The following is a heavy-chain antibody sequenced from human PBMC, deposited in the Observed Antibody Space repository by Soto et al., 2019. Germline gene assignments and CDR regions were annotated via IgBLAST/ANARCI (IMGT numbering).Heavy chain of an antibody. CDR1: GFTFSSYS. CDR2: ISSTSSTI. Sequence: GGSLRLSCAASGFTFSSYSMNWVRQAPGKGLEWVSYISSTSSTIYYADSVKGRFTISTANATHSLYLQINSLTHEDTAAHYSARWGGAFDIWGQETMVTVSS. V-gene: IGHV3-48*02. J-gene: IGHJ3*02. CDR3: ARWGGAFDI. D-gene: IGHD3-16*01.